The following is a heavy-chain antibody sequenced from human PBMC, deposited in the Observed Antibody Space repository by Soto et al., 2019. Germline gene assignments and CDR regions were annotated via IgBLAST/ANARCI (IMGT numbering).Heavy chain of an antibody. V-gene: IGHV4-34*01. CDR2: INHSGST. CDR1: GGSFSGYY. Sequence: SETLSLTCAVYGGSFSGYYWSWIRQPPGKGLEWIGEINHSGSTNYNPSLKSRVTISVDTSKNQFSLKLSSVTAADTAVYYCARGRKSGYSGYGGYNWFDPWGQGTLVTVSS. CDR3: ARGRKSGYSGYGGYNWFDP. D-gene: IGHD5-12*01. J-gene: IGHJ5*02.